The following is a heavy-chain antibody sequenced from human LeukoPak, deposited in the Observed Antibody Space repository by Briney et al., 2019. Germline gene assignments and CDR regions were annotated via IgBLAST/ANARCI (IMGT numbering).Heavy chain of an antibody. J-gene: IGHJ3*02. CDR2: IGTAGDT. CDR3: ARDLAKKVVVPAADRYDAFDI. V-gene: IGHV3-13*01. Sequence: GGSLRLSCAASGFTFSSYDMHWVRQATGKGLEWVSAIGTAGDTYYPGSVKGRFTISRENAKDSLYLQMNSLRAGDTAVYYCARDLAKKVVVPAADRYDAFDIWGQGTMVTVSS. D-gene: IGHD2-2*01. CDR1: GFTFSSYD.